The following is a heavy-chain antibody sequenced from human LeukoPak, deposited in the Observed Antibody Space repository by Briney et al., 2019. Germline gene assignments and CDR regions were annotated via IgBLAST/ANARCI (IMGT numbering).Heavy chain of an antibody. CDR1: GGSFSGYY. CDR2: INHSGST. D-gene: IGHD3-22*01. J-gene: IGHJ4*02. V-gene: IGHV4-34*01. CDR3: ARLLGSHDSSGYYPDY. Sequence: SETLSLTCAVYGGSFSGYYWSWIRQPPGKGLEWIGEINHSGSTNYNPSLKSRVTISVDTSKNQFSLKLSSVTAADTAVYYCARLLGSHDSSGYYPDYWGQGTLVTASS.